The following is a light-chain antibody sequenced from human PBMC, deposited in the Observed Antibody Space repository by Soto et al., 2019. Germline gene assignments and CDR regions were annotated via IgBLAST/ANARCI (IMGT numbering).Light chain of an antibody. CDR1: QSVSSN. Sequence: EIVMTQSPATLSVSPGERATLSCRASQSVSSNLAWYQQKLGQAPRLLIYDASTRATGIPARFSGSGSGTEFTLTISSLQSEDFAVYYCQQYNNWPWTFGQGTKVDIK. V-gene: IGKV3-15*01. CDR3: QQYNNWPWT. CDR2: DAS. J-gene: IGKJ1*01.